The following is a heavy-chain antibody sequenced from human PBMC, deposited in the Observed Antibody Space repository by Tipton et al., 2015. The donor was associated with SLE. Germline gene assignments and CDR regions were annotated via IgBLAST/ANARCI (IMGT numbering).Heavy chain of an antibody. J-gene: IGHJ6*03. Sequence: TLSLTCAVYGGSFSGYYWSWIRQPPGKGLEWIGEINHSGSTNYNPSLKSRVTISVDTSKNQLSLKLSSVTAADTAVYYCARGGYYDILTDLDYYSMDVWGKGTTLSVSS. CDR2: INHSGST. D-gene: IGHD3-9*01. V-gene: IGHV4-34*01. CDR1: GGSFSGYY. CDR3: ARGGYYDILTDLDYYSMDV.